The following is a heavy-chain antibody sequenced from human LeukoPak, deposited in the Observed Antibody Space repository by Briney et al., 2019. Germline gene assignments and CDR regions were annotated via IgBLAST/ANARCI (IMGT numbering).Heavy chain of an antibody. CDR2: VYPDNSKT. CDR1: GYTFTIYW. J-gene: IGHJ3*02. CDR3: ARQGRIVVVTTTHDAFDI. V-gene: IGHV5-51*01. Sequence: GESLKISCKGSGYTFTIYWIAWVRQMPGKGLEWMGIVYPDNSKTIYSPSFQGQVTISVDKSISTAYLQWSSLKASDTAMYYCARQGRIVVVTTTHDAFDIWGQGTMVTVSS. D-gene: IGHD2-21*02.